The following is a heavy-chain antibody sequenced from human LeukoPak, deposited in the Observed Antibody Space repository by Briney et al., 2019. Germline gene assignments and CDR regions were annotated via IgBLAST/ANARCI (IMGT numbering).Heavy chain of an antibody. J-gene: IGHJ3*02. CDR3: ARENDSSGLYRRAFDI. Sequence: SVKVSCKASGGTFSGHTFSWVRQAPGQGLEWMGRIIPILNIANYAQKFQGRVTITADKSTSTAYMDLSSLTSEDTAVYYCARENDSSGLYRRAFDIWGQGTMVTVSS. V-gene: IGHV1-69*04. D-gene: IGHD3-22*01. CDR2: IIPILNIA. CDR1: GGTFSGHT.